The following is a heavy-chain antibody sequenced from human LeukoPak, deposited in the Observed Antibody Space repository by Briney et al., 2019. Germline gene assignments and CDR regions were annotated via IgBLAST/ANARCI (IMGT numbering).Heavy chain of an antibody. CDR1: GFTFSSYG. D-gene: IGHD3-10*01. J-gene: IGHJ6*04. V-gene: IGHV3-30*18. CDR3: AKGSGSYYYGMDV. CDR2: ISYDGSNK. Sequence: PGGSLRLSCAASGFTFSSYGMHWVRQAPGKGLEWVAVISYDGSNKYYADSVKGRLTISRDNSKNTLYLQMNSLRAEDTAVYYCAKGSGSYYYGMDVWGKGTTVTVSS.